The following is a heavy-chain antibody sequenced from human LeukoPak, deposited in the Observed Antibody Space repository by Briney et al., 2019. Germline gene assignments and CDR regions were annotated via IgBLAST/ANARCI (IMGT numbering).Heavy chain of an antibody. V-gene: IGHV3-23*01. D-gene: IGHD3-10*01. CDR1: GFTFSSYA. CDR2: ISRSGNNT. Sequence: GGSLRLSCAASGFTFSSYAMSWVRQAPGKGLEWVSAISRSGNNTYYTDSVRGQFTISRDNSKHTLYLQMNSLRAEDTALYYCAKEGVTPFDYWGQGTLVTVSS. J-gene: IGHJ4*02. CDR3: AKEGVTPFDY.